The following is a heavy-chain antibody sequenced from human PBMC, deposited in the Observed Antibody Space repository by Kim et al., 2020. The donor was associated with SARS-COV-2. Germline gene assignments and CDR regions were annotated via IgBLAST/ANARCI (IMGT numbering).Heavy chain of an antibody. CDR3: AKGAAWFGELLPYYFDY. V-gene: IGHV3-30*02. J-gene: IGHJ4*02. D-gene: IGHD3-10*01. Sequence: KGRFTISSDNSQNTLYLKMNSLRAEDPAVYYCAKGAAWFGELLPYYFDYWGQGTLVTVSS.